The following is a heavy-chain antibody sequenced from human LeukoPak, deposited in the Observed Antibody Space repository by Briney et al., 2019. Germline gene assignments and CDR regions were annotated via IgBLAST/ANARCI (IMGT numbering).Heavy chain of an antibody. Sequence: GGSLRLSCAASGFTFSSYTMNWVRQAPGKGLEWVSSISRSSSYIYYADSMKGRFTISRDNANNSLFLQMNSLRAEDMAVYYCARGGVSVGGNFDYWGQGTLVTVSS. CDR1: GFTFSSYT. V-gene: IGHV3-21*01. CDR3: ARGGVSVGGNFDY. J-gene: IGHJ4*02. CDR2: ISRSSSYI. D-gene: IGHD4-23*01.